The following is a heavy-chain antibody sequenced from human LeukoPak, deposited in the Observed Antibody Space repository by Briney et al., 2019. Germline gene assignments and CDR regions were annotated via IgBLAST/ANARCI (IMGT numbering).Heavy chain of an antibody. D-gene: IGHD4-17*01. V-gene: IGHV1-2*02. CDR2: INPNSGGT. J-gene: IGHJ4*02. Sequence: ASVKVSCKASGYTFTGYYMHWARQAPGQGLEWMGWINPNSGGTNYAQKFQGRVTMTRDTSISTAYMELSRLRSDDTAVYYRATAEEVYGDYNYWGQGTLVTVSS. CDR1: GYTFTGYY. CDR3: ATAEEVYGDYNY.